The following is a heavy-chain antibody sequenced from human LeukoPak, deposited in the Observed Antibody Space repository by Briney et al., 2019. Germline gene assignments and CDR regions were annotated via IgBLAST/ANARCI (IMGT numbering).Heavy chain of an antibody. V-gene: IGHV4-4*09. J-gene: IGHJ4*02. Sequence: PSETLSLTCTVSGGSISSYYWSWIRQPPGKGLEWIGYIYTSGSTNYNPSFKSRVTISVDTSKNQFSLKLSSVTAADTAVYYCARHSYSGSYYGSWDYWGQETLVTVSS. CDR3: ARHSYSGSYYGSWDY. CDR1: GGSISSYY. CDR2: IYTSGST. D-gene: IGHD1-26*01.